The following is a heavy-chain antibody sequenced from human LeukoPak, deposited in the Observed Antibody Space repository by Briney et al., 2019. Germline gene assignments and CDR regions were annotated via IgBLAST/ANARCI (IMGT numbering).Heavy chain of an antibody. J-gene: IGHJ4*02. D-gene: IGHD3-3*01. CDR3: AKDSLPEFWSGYEMDY. Sequence: GGTLRLSCAASGFTYDDYALHWVRQAPGKGLEGVSLISGDGGRTYYADSVKDRFTISRDNNKNSLYLQMNSLRTEDTALYYYAKDSLPEFWSGYEMDYWGQGTLVTVSS. CDR1: GFTYDDYA. CDR2: ISGDGGRT. V-gene: IGHV3-43*02.